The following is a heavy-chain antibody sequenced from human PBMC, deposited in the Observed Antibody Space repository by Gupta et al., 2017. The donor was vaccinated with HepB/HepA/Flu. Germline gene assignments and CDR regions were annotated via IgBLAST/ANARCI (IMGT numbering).Heavy chain of an antibody. Sequence: QVQLQQWGAGLLKPSETLSLTRAVYGGSFSGYYWRWIRQPPGKGLEWIGEINHSGSTNYNPSLKSRVTISVDTSKNQFSLKLSSVTAADTAVYYCARGLSCSGGSCHHDYWGQGTLVTVSS. CDR2: INHSGST. CDR1: GGSFSGYY. CDR3: ARGLSCSGGSCHHDY. V-gene: IGHV4-34*01. J-gene: IGHJ4*02. D-gene: IGHD2-15*01.